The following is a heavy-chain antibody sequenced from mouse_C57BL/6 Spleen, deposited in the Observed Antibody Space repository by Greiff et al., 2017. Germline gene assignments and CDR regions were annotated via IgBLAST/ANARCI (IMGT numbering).Heavy chain of an antibody. CDR2: IRSKSNNYAT. V-gene: IGHV10-1*01. Sequence: EVRLVESGGGLVQPKGSLKLSCAASGFSFNTYAMNWVRQAPGKGLEWVARIRSKSNNYATYYADSVKDRFTISRDDSESMLYLQMNNLKTEDTAMYYCVRHDGYHWYFDVWGTGTTVTVSS. D-gene: IGHD2-3*01. J-gene: IGHJ1*03. CDR3: VRHDGYHWYFDV. CDR1: GFSFNTYA.